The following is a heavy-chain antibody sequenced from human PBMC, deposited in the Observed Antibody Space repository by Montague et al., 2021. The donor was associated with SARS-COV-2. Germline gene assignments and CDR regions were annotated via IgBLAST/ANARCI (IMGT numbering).Heavy chain of an antibody. V-gene: IGHV4-39*01. CDR1: GGAISTSSFH. Sequence: SETLSLTCTVSGGAISTSSFHWGRVRQSPGKGLEWIATIYFSGSAYYNPSLKSRVSISIGTSKNKFSLQLTSVTAADTAVYYCARHAPFSDNYRRYPFNFDFWGQGTLVTVSS. CDR2: IYFSGSA. CDR3: ARHAPFSDNYRRYPFNFDF. D-gene: IGHD1-1*01. J-gene: IGHJ4*02.